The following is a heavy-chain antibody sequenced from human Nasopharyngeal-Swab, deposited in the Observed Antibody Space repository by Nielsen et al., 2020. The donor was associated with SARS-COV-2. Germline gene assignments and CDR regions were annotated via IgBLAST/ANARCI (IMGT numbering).Heavy chain of an antibody. Sequence: ASVKVSCKAFGYTFNNNVISWVRQAPGQGLEWMGWISADSGNTYYAQKFQGRVTMTTDTSTSAAYMELRSLGSDDTAVYYCARESLAATGDLDYWGQGTLVTVSS. V-gene: IGHV1-18*01. CDR3: ARESLAATGDLDY. CDR2: ISADSGNT. D-gene: IGHD6-13*01. CDR1: GYTFNNNV. J-gene: IGHJ4*02.